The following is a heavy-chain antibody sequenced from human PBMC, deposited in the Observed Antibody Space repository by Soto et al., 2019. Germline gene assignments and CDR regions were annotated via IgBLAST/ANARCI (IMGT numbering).Heavy chain of an antibody. V-gene: IGHV4-61*01. D-gene: IGHD6-13*01. CDR1: GDSVSSDSYY. CDR3: ARYRREAVAGYTLDN. CDR2: IYSSGST. J-gene: IGHJ4*02. Sequence: PSETLSLTCTVSGDSVSSDSYYWTWIRQPPGKGLEWIGYIYSSGSTKYNPSLKSRVTISLDTSNNQFSLELTSVTAADTAIYYCARYRREAVAGYTLDNWGQGILVTVSS.